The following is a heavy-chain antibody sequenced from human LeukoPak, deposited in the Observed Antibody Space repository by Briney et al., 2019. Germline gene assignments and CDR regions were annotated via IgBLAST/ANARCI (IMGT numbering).Heavy chain of an antibody. Sequence: SETLSLTCTVSGGSISSGGYYWSWIRQHPGKGLEWIGYIYYSGSTYYNPSLKSRVTISVDTSKNQFSLKLSSVTAADTAVYYCARVFRTQYCSSTSCLEDYYYYMDVWGKGTTVTVSS. CDR2: IYYSGST. CDR1: GGSISSGGYY. D-gene: IGHD2-2*01. J-gene: IGHJ6*03. CDR3: ARVFRTQYCSSTSCLEDYYYYMDV. V-gene: IGHV4-31*03.